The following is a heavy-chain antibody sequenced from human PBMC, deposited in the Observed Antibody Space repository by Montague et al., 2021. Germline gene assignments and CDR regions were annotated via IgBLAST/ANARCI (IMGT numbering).Heavy chain of an antibody. CDR2: VSHGGRT. D-gene: IGHD5-12*01. Sequence: SETLSLTCTVSRSLINSDYYWGWIRQPPGKGLEWMGSVSHGGRTYYNPSLKSRVTLSEDTSNNQFSLKLNSVTAADTAVYYCARHKTGESGFDVWGKGTTVTVSS. CDR3: ARHKTGESGFDV. CDR1: RSLINSDYY. J-gene: IGHJ6*04. V-gene: IGHV4-38-2*02.